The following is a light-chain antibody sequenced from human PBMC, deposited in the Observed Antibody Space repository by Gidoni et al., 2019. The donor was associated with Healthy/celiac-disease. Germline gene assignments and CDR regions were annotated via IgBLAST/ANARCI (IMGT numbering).Light chain of an antibody. V-gene: IGLV2-23*02. Sequence: QSALTHPASGSGSPGQSITISCTGTSSDVGSYNLVSWYQQHPGKAPKLMIYEVSKRPSGVSNRFSGSKSGNTASLTISGLQAEDEADYYCCSYAGSSTHVVFGGGTKLTVL. J-gene: IGLJ2*01. CDR2: EVS. CDR1: SSDVGSYNL. CDR3: CSYAGSSTHVV.